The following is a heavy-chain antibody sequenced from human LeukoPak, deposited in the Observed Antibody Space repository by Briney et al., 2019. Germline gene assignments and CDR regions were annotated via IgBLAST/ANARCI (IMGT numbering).Heavy chain of an antibody. CDR1: GGSISATNW. J-gene: IGHJ4*02. D-gene: IGHD2/OR15-2a*01. Sequence: SETLSLTCDVSGGSISATNWWTWVRQPPGGGLEWIGEVHLSGRANYSPSLESRVTISVDMSENHISLQLTSVTAADTAVYYCAREGGFYRPLDYSGPGTLVIVSS. CDR3: AREGGFYRPLDY. V-gene: IGHV4-4*02. CDR2: VHLSGRA.